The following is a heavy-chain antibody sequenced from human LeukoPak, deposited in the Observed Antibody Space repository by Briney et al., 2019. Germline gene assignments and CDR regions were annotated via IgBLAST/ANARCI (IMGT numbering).Heavy chain of an antibody. CDR3: TTYSSGWS. CDR1: GFPLRNDW. Sequence: GGSLRLFCAASGFPLRNDWMSWVRQAPRKGLAWVGRIKRKTDGRLTHYAPPEKGKLIISRDDAKNTLDLQMNSLHSEDTAVYFCTTYSSGWSWGQGTLATVSS. CDR2: IKRKTDGRLT. D-gene: IGHD6-19*01. J-gene: IGHJ4*02. V-gene: IGHV3-15*01.